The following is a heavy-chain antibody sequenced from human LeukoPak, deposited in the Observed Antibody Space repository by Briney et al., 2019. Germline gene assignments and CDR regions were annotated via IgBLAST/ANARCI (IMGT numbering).Heavy chain of an antibody. CDR1: GGSISSGGYS. V-gene: IGHV4-30-2*01. J-gene: IGHJ6*02. D-gene: IGHD3-3*01. Sequence: SQTLSLTCAVSGGSISSGGYSWSWIRQPPGKGLEWIGYIYHSGSTYYNPSLKSRVTISVDRSKNQFSLKLSSVTAADTAVYYCAAVIRFLEWLNVWGQGTTVTVSS. CDR3: AAVIRFLEWLNV. CDR2: IYHSGST.